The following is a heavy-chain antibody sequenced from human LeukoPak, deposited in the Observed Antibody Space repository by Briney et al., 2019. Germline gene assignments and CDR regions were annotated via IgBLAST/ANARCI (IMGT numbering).Heavy chain of an antibody. CDR1: GFTFSSYA. V-gene: IGHV3-33*08. CDR2: IWYDGSNK. J-gene: IGHJ6*02. Sequence: PGGSLRLSCAASGFTFSSYAMHWVRQAPGKGLEWVAVIWYDGSNKYYADSVKGRFTISRDNSKNTLYLQMNSLRAEDTAVYYCARDPSSSSWEDYYYGMDVWGQGTTVTVSS. CDR3: ARDPSSSSWEDYYYGMDV. D-gene: IGHD6-6*01.